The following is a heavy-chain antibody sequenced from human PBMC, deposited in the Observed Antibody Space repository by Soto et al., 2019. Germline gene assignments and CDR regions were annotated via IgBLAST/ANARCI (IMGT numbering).Heavy chain of an antibody. Sequence: SVKVSCKASGGTFSSYAISWVRQAPGQGLEWMGGIIPIFGTANYAQKFQGRVTITADESTSTAYMELSSLRSEDTAVYYCARELPGSRYYDSSGYYFYYYGMDVWGQGTTVTVSS. CDR3: ARELPGSRYYDSSGYYFYYYGMDV. CDR1: GGTFSSYA. V-gene: IGHV1-69*13. CDR2: IIPIFGTA. D-gene: IGHD3-22*01. J-gene: IGHJ6*02.